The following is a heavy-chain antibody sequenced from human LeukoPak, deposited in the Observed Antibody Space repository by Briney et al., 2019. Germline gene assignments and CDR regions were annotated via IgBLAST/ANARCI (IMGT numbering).Heavy chain of an antibody. CDR1: GYSFASYW. CDR3: ARRGEGPIGGIGY. J-gene: IGHJ4*02. Sequence: GESLKISCKGSGYSFASYWIGWVPQMPGKGLEWMGIIHPGDSDTRYSPSFQGQVTISAEKSISTAYLQWSSLKASDTAMYYCARRGEGPIGGIGYWGQGTLVTVSS. CDR2: IHPGDSDT. V-gene: IGHV5-51*01. D-gene: IGHD3-10*01.